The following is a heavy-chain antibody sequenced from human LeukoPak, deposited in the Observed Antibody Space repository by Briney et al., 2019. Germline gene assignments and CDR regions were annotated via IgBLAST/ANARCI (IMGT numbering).Heavy chain of an antibody. J-gene: IGHJ5*02. V-gene: IGHV3-23*01. CDR1: GFTFSSYA. Sequence: GGSLRLSCAASGFTFSSYAMSWVRQAPGKGLEWVSGISGSGGSTYYADSVKGRFTISRDKSKNTLYLQMNSLRAEDTAVYYCAREGYDNREVSWFDPWGQGTLVTVSS. CDR3: AREGYDNREVSWFDP. D-gene: IGHD3-22*01. CDR2: ISGSGGST.